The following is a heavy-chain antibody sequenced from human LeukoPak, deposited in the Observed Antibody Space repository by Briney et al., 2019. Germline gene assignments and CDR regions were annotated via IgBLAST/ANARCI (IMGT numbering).Heavy chain of an antibody. CDR3: ASGSGTYYRAFDI. CDR1: GFTFSSYA. Sequence: GGSLRLSCAASGFTFSSYAMSWVRQAPGKGLEWVSLISGSGGSTYYADSVKGRFTISRDNSKNTLYLQMNSLRAEDTAVYYCASGSGTYYRAFDIWGQGTMVTVSS. J-gene: IGHJ3*02. V-gene: IGHV3-23*01. CDR2: ISGSGGST. D-gene: IGHD3-10*01.